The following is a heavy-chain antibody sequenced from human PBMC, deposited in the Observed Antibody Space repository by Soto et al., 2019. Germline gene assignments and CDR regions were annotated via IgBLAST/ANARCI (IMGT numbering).Heavy chain of an antibody. D-gene: IGHD6-13*01. V-gene: IGHV3-30-3*01. CDR2: ISYDGSNK. J-gene: IGHJ6*01. CDR3: ARDQRSAAGWLYYGMDV. CDR1: GFTFSSYA. Sequence: GGSLRLSCAASGFTFSSYAMHWVRQAPGKGLEWVAVISYDGSNKYYADSVKGRFTISRDNSKSTMYLQMNSLRAEDTAVYYCARDQRSAAGWLYYGMDVWGQGTTVTGSS.